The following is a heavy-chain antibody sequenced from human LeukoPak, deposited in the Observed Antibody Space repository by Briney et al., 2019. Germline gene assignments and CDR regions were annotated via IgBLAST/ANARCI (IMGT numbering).Heavy chain of an antibody. V-gene: IGHV3-64*01. CDR3: ARGGLAVS. Sequence: AGGSLILSCAASGFTFSSYAMHWVRQAPGKGLEYVSAISSNGGSTYYANSVKGRFTISRDNSKNTLYLQMGSLRAEDMAVYYCARGGLAVSWGQGTLVTVSS. J-gene: IGHJ5*02. CDR2: ISSNGGST. CDR1: GFTFSSYA. D-gene: IGHD2-15*01.